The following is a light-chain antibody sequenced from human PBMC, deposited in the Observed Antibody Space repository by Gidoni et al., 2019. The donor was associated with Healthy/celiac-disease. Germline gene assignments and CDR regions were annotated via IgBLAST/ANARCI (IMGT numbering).Light chain of an antibody. J-gene: IGLJ2*01. CDR2: KDS. CDR3: QSADSSGTYPGVV. CDR1: AVPKQY. Sequence: SYELTQPPSVSVSPGQTARITCSGDAVPKQYAYWYQQKPGQAPVLVIYKDSERPSGIPERFSGSSSGTTVTLTISGVQAEDEADYYCQSADSSGTYPGVVFGGGTKLTVL. V-gene: IGLV3-25*02.